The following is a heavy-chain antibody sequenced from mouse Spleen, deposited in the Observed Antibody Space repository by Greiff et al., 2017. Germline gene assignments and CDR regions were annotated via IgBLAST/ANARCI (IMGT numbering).Heavy chain of an antibody. CDR2: IDPANGNT. CDR3: ARWLLRGDAMDY. Sequence: EVQLQQSGAELVKPGASVKLSCTASGFNIKDTYMHWVKQRPEQGLEWIGRIDPANGNTKYDPKFQGKATITADTSSNTAYLQLSSLTSEDTAVYYCARWLLRGDAMDYWGQGTSVTVSS. V-gene: IGHV14-3*02. CDR1: GFNIKDTY. J-gene: IGHJ4*01. D-gene: IGHD2-3*01.